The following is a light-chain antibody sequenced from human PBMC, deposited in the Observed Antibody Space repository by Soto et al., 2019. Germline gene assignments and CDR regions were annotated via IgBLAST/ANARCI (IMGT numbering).Light chain of an antibody. V-gene: IGKV1-27*01. CDR3: QSYTGAPWT. Sequence: DIQLTQSPSSLSASVGDRVTITCRASQGVSTYLVWYQQKPGRLPKVLIFGASTMQSGVPSRFSGSGSGTDFTLTINSLRPEDVATYYCQSYTGAPWTFGQGTKVELK. CDR2: GAS. J-gene: IGKJ1*01. CDR1: QGVSTY.